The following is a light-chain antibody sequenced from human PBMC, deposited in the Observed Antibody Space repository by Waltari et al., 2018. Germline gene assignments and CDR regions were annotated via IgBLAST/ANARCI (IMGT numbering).Light chain of an antibody. V-gene: IGLV1-44*01. J-gene: IGLJ3*02. CDR1: SSDLGSFG. CDR3: ATWDESPSGHWV. Sequence: LTQPPSVSGAPGPRVTISCTGSSSDLGSFGVHWYQHRPGSVPRLLIYRNDLRPSGVPDRFSGSKSGTSASLAISGLQSEDEADYYCATWDESPSGHWVFGGGTKVTVL. CDR2: RND.